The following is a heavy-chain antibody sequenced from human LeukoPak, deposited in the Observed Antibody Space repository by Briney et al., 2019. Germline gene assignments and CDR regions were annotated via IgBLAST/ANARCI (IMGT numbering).Heavy chain of an antibody. CDR3: ARIAAAVPDY. V-gene: IGHV4-39*01. Sequence: SETLSLTCSVSGGSISSTSYFWGWIRQPPGKGLERIGSIYYSGSTYYNPSLKSRVTISVDTSKNLFSLKLSSVTAADTAVYFCARIAAAVPDYWGQGTLVTVSS. J-gene: IGHJ4*02. D-gene: IGHD6-13*01. CDR1: GGSISSTSYF. CDR2: IYYSGST.